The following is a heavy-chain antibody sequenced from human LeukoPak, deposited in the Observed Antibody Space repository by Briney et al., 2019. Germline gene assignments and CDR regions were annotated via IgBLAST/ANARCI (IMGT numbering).Heavy chain of an antibody. CDR1: GFTFSSYW. CDR3: ARDFLTGYYSPAFDI. V-gene: IGHV3-74*01. CDR2: IKSDGSST. D-gene: IGHD3-9*01. Sequence: PGGSLRLSCAVSGFTFSSYWMHWVRQAPGKGLVWVSRIKSDGSSTSYADSVKGRFTISRDNAKNTLYLQMNRLRAEDTAVYYCARDFLTGYYSPAFDIWGQGTLVTVSS. J-gene: IGHJ3*02.